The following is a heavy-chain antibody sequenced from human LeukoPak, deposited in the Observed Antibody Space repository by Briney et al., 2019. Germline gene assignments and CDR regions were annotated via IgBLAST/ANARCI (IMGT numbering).Heavy chain of an antibody. V-gene: IGHV1-8*03. J-gene: IGHJ6*03. Sequence: ASVKVSCKASGYTFTSYDINWVRQATGQGLEWMGWMNPNSGNTGYAQKFKGRVTITRNTSISTAYMELSSLRSEDTAVYYCARGPRSIVGAPALYYYYMDVWGKGTTVTVSS. D-gene: IGHD1-26*01. CDR1: GYTFTSYD. CDR3: ARGPRSIVGAPALYYYYMDV. CDR2: MNPNSGNT.